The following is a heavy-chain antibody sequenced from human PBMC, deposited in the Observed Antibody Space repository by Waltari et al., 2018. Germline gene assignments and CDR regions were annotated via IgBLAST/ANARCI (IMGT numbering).Heavy chain of an antibody. V-gene: IGHV4-38-2*01. J-gene: IGHJ4*02. Sequence: QVQLQESGPGLVKPSETLSLTCAVSGYSISSGYYWGWIRQPPGKGLEWIGSIYHCGSPYYNPSLKSRVSKSVDTSKDQFSRKLSSVTAADTAVYYCARHSRQGLLALDYWGQGTLVTVSS. CDR2: IYHCGSP. CDR1: GYSISSGYY. D-gene: IGHD3-22*01. CDR3: ARHSRQGLLALDY.